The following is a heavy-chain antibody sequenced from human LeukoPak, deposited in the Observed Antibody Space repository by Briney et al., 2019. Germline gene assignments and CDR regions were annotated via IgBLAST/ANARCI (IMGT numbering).Heavy chain of an antibody. D-gene: IGHD6-19*01. CDR1: GFTVSSNY. Sequence: PGGSLRLSCAASGFTVSSNYMSWVRQAPGKGLEWVSVIYSGGSTYYADSVKGRFTISRDNSKNTLYLQMNSLRAEDTAVYYCARARGYSSGWYNNWGQGTLVTVCS. V-gene: IGHV3-53*01. J-gene: IGHJ4*02. CDR3: ARARGYSSGWYNN. CDR2: IYSGGST.